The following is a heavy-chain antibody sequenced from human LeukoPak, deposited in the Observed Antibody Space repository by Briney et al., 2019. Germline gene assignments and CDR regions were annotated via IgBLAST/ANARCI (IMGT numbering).Heavy chain of an antibody. Sequence: ASVKVSCKASGYTFTGYYMHWVRQAPGQGLEWMGWINPNSGGTNYAQKFQGRVTMTRDTSISTAYMGLSRLRSDDTAVYYCARVPDIVVVPAATWFDPWGQGTLVTVSS. CDR2: INPNSGGT. CDR3: ARVPDIVVVPAATWFDP. J-gene: IGHJ5*02. V-gene: IGHV1-2*02. CDR1: GYTFTGYY. D-gene: IGHD2-2*01.